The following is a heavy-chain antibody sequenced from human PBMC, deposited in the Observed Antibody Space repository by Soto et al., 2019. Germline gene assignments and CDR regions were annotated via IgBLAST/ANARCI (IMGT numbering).Heavy chain of an antibody. CDR3: ATGLYGSGSDI. D-gene: IGHD3-10*01. Sequence: QVQLVQSGAEVKKSGSSVKVSCQAFGGTFSSYVISWVRQAPGQGLEWMGGIIPVFRTAKYAQRFQGRVSITVDESTSPTYMDLSSLRSEDTAVYFCATGLYGSGSDIWGPGTMVTVSS. CDR2: IIPVFRTA. CDR1: GGTFSSYV. J-gene: IGHJ3*02. V-gene: IGHV1-69*01.